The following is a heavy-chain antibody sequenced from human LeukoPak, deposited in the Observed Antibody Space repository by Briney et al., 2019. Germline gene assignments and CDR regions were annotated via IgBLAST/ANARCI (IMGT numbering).Heavy chain of an antibody. J-gene: IGHJ5*02. Sequence: ASVKVSCKASGYTFTSYGISWVRQAPGQGLEWMGWISAYNGNTNYAQKLQGRVTMTTDTSTSTAYMELRSLRSDDTAVYYCARDRRYCSSTSCYNWFDPRGQGTLVTVSS. CDR1: GYTFTSYG. D-gene: IGHD2-2*01. V-gene: IGHV1-18*01. CDR3: ARDRRYCSSTSCYNWFDP. CDR2: ISAYNGNT.